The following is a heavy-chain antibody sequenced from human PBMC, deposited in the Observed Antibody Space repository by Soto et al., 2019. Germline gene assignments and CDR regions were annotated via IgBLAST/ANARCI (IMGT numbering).Heavy chain of an antibody. Sequence: HVQLQESDPGPVTPSQTLSLSCTVSGVSITSGSYYWTWVRQSPGKGLEWIGYRYYSGNTYYNPSLNSRASISVDTSKNQFFLKLTSVTAADTAVYFCARGGYDTSGQTFIGWGPDCWGQGTLVTVSS. J-gene: IGHJ4*02. CDR1: GVSITSGSYY. V-gene: IGHV4-30-4*01. D-gene: IGHD3-22*01. CDR3: ARGGYDTSGQTFIGWGPDC. CDR2: RYYSGNT.